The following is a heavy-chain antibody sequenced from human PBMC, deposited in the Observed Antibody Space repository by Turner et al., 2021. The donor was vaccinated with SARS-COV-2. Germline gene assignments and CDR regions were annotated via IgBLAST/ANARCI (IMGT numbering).Heavy chain of an antibody. CDR1: AGSVSSSNHY. J-gene: IGHJ4*02. V-gene: IGHV4-39*01. Sequence: QLQLQESGPGLVKPSQTLSLTCTVSAGSVSSSNHYWDWFRQPPGKGLDWIGSVNCVRAACKNPSLKGRVTITVDTSKNQFSLNLPSVTAADTAIYFCARGRRASRFSFDYWGQGRLLTVSS. CDR2: VNCVRAA. D-gene: IGHD1-26*01. CDR3: ARGRRASRFSFDY.